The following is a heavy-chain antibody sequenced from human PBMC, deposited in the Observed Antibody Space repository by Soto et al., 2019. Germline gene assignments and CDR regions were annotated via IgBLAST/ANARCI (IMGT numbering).Heavy chain of an antibody. CDR1: WVTFSSHG. D-gene: IGHD6-19*01. CDR2: IKQDGSET. J-gene: IGHJ3*02. CDR3: VRERAGTPNFPHNALDI. V-gene: IGHV3-7*05. Sequence: GGVLRVFCSAFWVTFSSHGMPRVRQGPGKGLEWVANIKQDGSETYYVDFVKGRFTISRDDAKNSLFLQMNNLRAEDTAVYYCVRERAGTPNFPHNALDIWGHGTLVTVSS.